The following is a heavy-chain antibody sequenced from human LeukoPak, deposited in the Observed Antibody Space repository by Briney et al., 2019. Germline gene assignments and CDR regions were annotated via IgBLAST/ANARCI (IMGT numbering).Heavy chain of an antibody. CDR3: AKAIYYGSGSLDY. D-gene: IGHD3-10*01. CDR1: GFTFDDYA. CDR2: ISWNSGSI. Sequence: PGGSLRLSCAASGFTFDDYAMHWVRQAPGKGLEWVSGISWNSGSIGYADSVKGRFTISRDNAKNSLYLQMNSLRAEDTALYYCAKAIYYGSGSLDYWGQGTLVTVSS. V-gene: IGHV3-9*01. J-gene: IGHJ4*02.